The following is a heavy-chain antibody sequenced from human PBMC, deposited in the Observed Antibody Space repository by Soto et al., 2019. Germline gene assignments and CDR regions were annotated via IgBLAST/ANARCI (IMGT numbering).Heavy chain of an antibody. V-gene: IGHV3-30-3*01. Sequence: QVQLVESGGGVVQPGRSLRLSCVASGFIFSSYATHWVRQAPGKGLEWVAVISYDGSNKYYADSVKGRFTISRDNSKNTLSLQMSSLSTEGTAVYFCERGLIAARPGLFRGPIDYWGQGTLVTVSS. CDR2: ISYDGSNK. CDR1: GFIFSSYA. CDR3: ERGLIAARPGLFRGPIDY. J-gene: IGHJ4*02. D-gene: IGHD6-6*01.